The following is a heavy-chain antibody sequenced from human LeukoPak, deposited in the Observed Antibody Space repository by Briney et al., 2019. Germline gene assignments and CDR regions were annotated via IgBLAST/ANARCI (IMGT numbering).Heavy chain of an antibody. CDR3: AKGMVVVPAAIPFDY. Sequence: PGGSLRLSCAASGFTFSSYAMSWVRQALGRGLEWVSDISGSGGSTYYADSVKGRFTISRDNSKNTLYLQMNSLRAEDTAVYYCAKGMVVVPAAIPFDYWGQGTLVTVSS. V-gene: IGHV3-23*01. J-gene: IGHJ4*02. CDR1: GFTFSSYA. D-gene: IGHD2-2*01. CDR2: ISGSGGST.